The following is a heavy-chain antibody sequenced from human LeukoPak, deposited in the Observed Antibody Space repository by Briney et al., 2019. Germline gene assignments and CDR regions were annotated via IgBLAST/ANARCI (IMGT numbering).Heavy chain of an antibody. CDR3: ARAFAHYYGSGSVDY. V-gene: IGHV4-31*03. CDR2: IYYSGST. Sequence: SQTLSLTCTVSGGSISSGGYYWSWIRQHPGKGLEWIGYIYYSGSTYYNPSLKSRVTISVDTSKNQFSLKLSSVTAADTAVYYCARAFAHYYGSGSVDYWGQGTLVTVSS. J-gene: IGHJ4*02. CDR1: GGSISSGGYY. D-gene: IGHD3-10*01.